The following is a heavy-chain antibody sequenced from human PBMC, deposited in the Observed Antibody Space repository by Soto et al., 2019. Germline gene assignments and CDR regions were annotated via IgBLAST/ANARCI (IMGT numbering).Heavy chain of an antibody. Sequence: DVQLVESGGGLVQPGRSLRLSCTASGFTFDDYALHWVRQAPGKGLEWVSGITWNSDRVDYADSVKGRFTISRDNARNSLYRQMNSLRAEDTALYFCGKGLSIAAIDYWGQGTLVTVSS. D-gene: IGHD6-13*01. CDR1: GFTFDDYA. J-gene: IGHJ4*02. CDR3: GKGLSIAAIDY. CDR2: ITWNSDRV. V-gene: IGHV3-9*01.